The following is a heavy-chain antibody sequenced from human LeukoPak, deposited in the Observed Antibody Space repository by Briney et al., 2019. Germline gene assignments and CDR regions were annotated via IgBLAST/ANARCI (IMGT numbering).Heavy chain of an antibody. CDR3: ARDPGYYYYGMDV. CDR2: INGEGSRI. J-gene: IGHJ6*02. V-gene: IGHV3-74*01. Sequence: GGSLRLSCAVTGFNLSTYWIHWVRHSPGRGLEWVARINGEGSRISYADSVRGRFTISRDNAKNTAYLQMNSLRAEDTALYYCARDPGYYYYGMDVWGQGTTVGVSS. CDR1: GFNLSTYW.